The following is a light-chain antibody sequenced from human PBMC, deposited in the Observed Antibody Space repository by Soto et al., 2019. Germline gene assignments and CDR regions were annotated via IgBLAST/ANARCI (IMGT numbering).Light chain of an antibody. J-gene: IGKJ1*01. CDR3: QQYKTYSRT. Sequence: DIQMTQSPSTLSASMGDRVTITCRASRSIRSWLAWYQVKPGKAPKLLIYDASSLERGVPQRFSGSGFGTDFTLTLNNLQPDDFATYYCQQYKTYSRTFGKGTKVDIK. V-gene: IGKV1-5*01. CDR1: RSIRSW. CDR2: DAS.